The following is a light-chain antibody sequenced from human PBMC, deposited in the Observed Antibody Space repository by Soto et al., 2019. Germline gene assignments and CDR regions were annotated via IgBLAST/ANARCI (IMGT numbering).Light chain of an antibody. Sequence: DIQMTQSPSSLSASVGDRVTITCRASQGISKYLAWYQQKPGKVPKLPMYAASTLQSGVPSRFSGSGSGTDFTLTISSLQPEDVATYYCQNYNSAPFTFGPGTKVDIK. V-gene: IGKV1-27*01. CDR1: QGISKY. CDR2: AAS. CDR3: QNYNSAPFT. J-gene: IGKJ3*01.